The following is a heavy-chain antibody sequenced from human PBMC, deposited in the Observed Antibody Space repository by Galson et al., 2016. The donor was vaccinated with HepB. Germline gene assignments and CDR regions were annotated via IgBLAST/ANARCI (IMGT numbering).Heavy chain of an antibody. D-gene: IGHD2/OR15-2a*01. CDR3: ARDRSFPRDVFDL. CDR2: ISTVYTT. Sequence: SLRLSCAASTITFSYDAMSWVRQAPGKGLEWVSAISTVYTTYYAASVRGRFTISRDNSRNTLYLQMHNLRAEDTALYYCARDRSFPRDVFDLWGQGTMVTVSS. CDR1: TITFSYDA. J-gene: IGHJ3*01. V-gene: IGHV3-23*01.